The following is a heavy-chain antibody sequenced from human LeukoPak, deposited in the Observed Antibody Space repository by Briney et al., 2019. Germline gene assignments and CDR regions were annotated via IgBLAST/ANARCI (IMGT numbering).Heavy chain of an antibody. CDR2: IDNAGSIT. CDR3: ATGGNFYYSH. V-gene: IGHV3-74*03. J-gene: IGHJ1*01. D-gene: IGHD4-11*01. Sequence: GGSLRLSCAASGFTFSNYWIHWVRQAPGKGLVWVSRIDNAGSITTYADSVKGRFTISRDNAENTLYLQMNSLRVEDTAVYSCATGGNFYYSHWGQGTLVTVSS. CDR1: GFTFSNYW.